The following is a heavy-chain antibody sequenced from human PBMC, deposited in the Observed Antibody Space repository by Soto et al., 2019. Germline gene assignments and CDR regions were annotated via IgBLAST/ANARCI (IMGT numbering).Heavy chain of an antibody. J-gene: IGHJ6*02. Sequence: QVQLQESGPGLVKPSGTLSLTCAVSGGSISSSNWWSWVRQPPGKGLEWIGEIYHSGSTNYNPSLKSRVTLSVDKSRNPSSRKLSSVTAADTAVYYCARVRRPEGYCSSTSCYKYYYGMDVWGQGTTVTVSS. D-gene: IGHD2-2*01. CDR3: ARVRRPEGYCSSTSCYKYYYGMDV. CDR1: GGSISSSNW. V-gene: IGHV4-4*02. CDR2: IYHSGST.